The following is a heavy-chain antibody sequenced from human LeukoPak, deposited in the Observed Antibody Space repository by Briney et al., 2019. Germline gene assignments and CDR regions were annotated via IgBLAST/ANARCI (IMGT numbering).Heavy chain of an antibody. V-gene: IGHV4-59*01. CDR2: IYHTGSA. D-gene: IGHD3-22*01. CDR3: ARGRGDSKGTSFDF. CDR1: GGPMNNYY. Sequence: SETLSLTCTVSGGPMNNYYWSWIRQSPGKGLEWVGHIYHTGSATYKPSLKSRVTLSLDTSKNQFSLRLNSVTAADTAVYYCARGRGDSKGTSFDFWGQGTLVTVSS. J-gene: IGHJ4*02.